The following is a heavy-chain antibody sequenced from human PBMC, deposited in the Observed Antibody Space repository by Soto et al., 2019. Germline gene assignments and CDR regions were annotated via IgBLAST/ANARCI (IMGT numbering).Heavy chain of an antibody. J-gene: IGHJ6*02. V-gene: IGHV3-33*01. CDR3: ARDVGGSYFDPGYYYYYGMDV. CDR1: GFTFSSYG. Sequence: GGSLRLSCAASGFTFSSYGMHWVRQAPGKGLEWVAVIWYDGSNKYYADSVKGRFTISRDNSKNTLYLQMNSLRAEDTAVYYCARDVGGSYFDPGYYYYYGMDVWGQGTTVTVSS. CDR2: IWYDGSNK. D-gene: IGHD1-26*01.